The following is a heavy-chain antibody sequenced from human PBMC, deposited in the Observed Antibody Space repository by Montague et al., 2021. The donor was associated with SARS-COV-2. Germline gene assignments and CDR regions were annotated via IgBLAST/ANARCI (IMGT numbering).Heavy chain of an antibody. V-gene: IGHV4-34*01. CDR3: ARAIGYYFDY. Sequence: SETLSLTCAVYGGSFSGYYWCWICQRPRKGKEWIGEISNSGSTNYNPSPKRRVTISVDTSKNQFSLKLSSVTAADTAVYYCARAIGYYFDYWGQGSLVSVSS. D-gene: IGHD2-21*01. CDR2: ISNSGST. CDR1: GGSFSGYY. J-gene: IGHJ4*02.